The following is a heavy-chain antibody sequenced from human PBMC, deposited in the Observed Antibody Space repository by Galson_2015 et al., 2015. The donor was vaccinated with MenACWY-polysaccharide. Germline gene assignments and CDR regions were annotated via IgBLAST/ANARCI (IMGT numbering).Heavy chain of an antibody. CDR3: ATGAGVVGDS. V-gene: IGHV1-8*01. Sequence: SCKASGYTFTSSDINWVRQAAGPGLEWMGWKTASSGNAVYAQKFQDRVTLTRDTSTSTVYMELSSLRSEDTGVYYCATGAGVVGDSWGQGTLVTSSS. CDR2: KTASSGNA. CDR1: GYTFTSSD. J-gene: IGHJ4*02. D-gene: IGHD2-15*01.